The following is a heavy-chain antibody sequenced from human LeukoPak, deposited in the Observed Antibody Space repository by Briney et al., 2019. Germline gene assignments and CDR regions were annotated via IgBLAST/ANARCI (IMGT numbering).Heavy chain of an antibody. CDR3: ARLLNGSYRDRDAFDI. V-gene: IGHV3-21*01. CDR2: ISSSSSYI. CDR1: GFTFSSYR. D-gene: IGHD1-26*01. Sequence: GRSLRLSCAASGFTFSSYRMNWVRQAPGKGLEWVSSISSSSSYIYYADSVKGRFTISRDNAKNSLYLQMNTLRAEDTAVYCCARLLNGSYRDRDAFDIWGQEPRVSVSS. J-gene: IGHJ3*02.